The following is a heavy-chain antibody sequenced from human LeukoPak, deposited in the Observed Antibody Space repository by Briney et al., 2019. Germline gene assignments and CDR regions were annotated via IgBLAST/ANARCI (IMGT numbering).Heavy chain of an antibody. CDR2: IYYSGST. CDR1: GGSLSSYY. D-gene: IGHD6-19*01. CDR3: ARVSSGGWYGYYYGMDV. J-gene: IGHJ6*02. V-gene: IGHV4-59*01. Sequence: SETLSLTCTVSGGSLSSYYWSWIRQPPGKGLEGIGYIYYSGSTNYNPSLKSRVTISVDTSKNQFSLKLSSVTAADTAVYYCARVSSGGWYGYYYGMDVWGQGTTVTVSS.